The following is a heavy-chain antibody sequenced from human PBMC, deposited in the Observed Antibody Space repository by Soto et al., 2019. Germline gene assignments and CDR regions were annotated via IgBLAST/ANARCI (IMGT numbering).Heavy chain of an antibody. CDR2: IYHSGST. CDR1: GGSISSSNW. Sequence: PSETLSLTCAVSGGSISSSNWWSWVRQPPGKGLEWIGEIYHSGSTNYNPSLKSRVTISVDKSKNQFSLKLSSVTAADTAVYYWRAVAGSGDYYGMDVWGQGTTVTVSS. J-gene: IGHJ6*02. D-gene: IGHD6-19*01. CDR3: RAVAGSGDYYGMDV. V-gene: IGHV4-4*02.